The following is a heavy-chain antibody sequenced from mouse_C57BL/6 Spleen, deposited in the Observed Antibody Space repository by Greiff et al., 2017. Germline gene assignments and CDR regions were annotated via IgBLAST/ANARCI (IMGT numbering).Heavy chain of an antibody. CDR3: AGEEDGYDGRFAY. V-gene: IGHV1-81*01. Sequence: VQLQQSGAELARPGASVKLSCKASGYTFTSYGISWVKQRTGQGLEWIGEIYPRSGNTYYNEKFKGKATLTADKSSSTAYMELRSLTSEDSAVYVCAGEEDGYDGRFAYWGQGTLVTVSA. J-gene: IGHJ3*01. CDR1: GYTFTSYG. D-gene: IGHD2-2*01. CDR2: IYPRSGNT.